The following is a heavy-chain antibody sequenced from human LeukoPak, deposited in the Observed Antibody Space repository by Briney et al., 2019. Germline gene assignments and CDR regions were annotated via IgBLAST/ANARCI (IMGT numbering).Heavy chain of an antibody. CDR2: MNPNSGNT. CDR3: ARVGFRRDGYNFNYYMDV. V-gene: IGHV1-8*01. Sequence: GASVKVSCKASGYTFTNYDINWVRQATGQGLEWMGWMNPNSGNTGYAQKFQGRVSMTRNTSISTAYMELSSLRSEDTAVYYCARVGFRRDGYNFNYYMDVWGKGTTVTVSS. D-gene: IGHD5-24*01. CDR1: GYTFTNYD. J-gene: IGHJ6*03.